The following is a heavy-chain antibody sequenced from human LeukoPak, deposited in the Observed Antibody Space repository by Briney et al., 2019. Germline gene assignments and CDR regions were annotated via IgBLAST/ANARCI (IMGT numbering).Heavy chain of an antibody. Sequence: GGSLRLSCAASGLTFSSYAMSWVRQAPGKGLEWVSAITGSGASTYYADSVKGRFTISRDNSKNTLYLQMNSLRAEDTAVYYCARLRGYSGYVNFDYWGQGTLVTVSS. CDR1: GLTFSSYA. V-gene: IGHV3-23*01. D-gene: IGHD5-12*01. J-gene: IGHJ4*02. CDR2: ITGSGAST. CDR3: ARLRGYSGYVNFDY.